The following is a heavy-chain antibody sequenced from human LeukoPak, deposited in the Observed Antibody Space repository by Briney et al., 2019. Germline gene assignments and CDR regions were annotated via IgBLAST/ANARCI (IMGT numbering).Heavy chain of an antibody. CDR3: ARESPTDCSGGSCYSRDAFDI. D-gene: IGHD2-15*01. Sequence: PSETLSLTCAVYGGSFSGYYWSWIRQPPGKGLEWIGEINHSGSTNYNPSLKSRVTISVDTSKNQFSLKLSSVTAADTAVYYCARESPTDCSGGSCYSRDAFDIWGQGTMVTVSS. J-gene: IGHJ3*02. CDR2: INHSGST. V-gene: IGHV4-34*09. CDR1: GGSFSGYY.